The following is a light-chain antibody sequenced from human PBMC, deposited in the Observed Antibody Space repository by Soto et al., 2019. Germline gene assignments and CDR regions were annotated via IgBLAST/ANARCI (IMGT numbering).Light chain of an antibody. CDR1: QSVLFSSNNKNY. CDR2: WAS. CDR3: QQYYSKPLT. J-gene: IGKJ4*01. V-gene: IGKV4-1*01. Sequence: DIVMTQSPDSLAVSLGERATINCKSSQSVLFSSNNKNYLGWFQQKVGQPPKLLIYWASTREYGVPDRFSGSGSVTDFTLTISSLQSEYVAVYYCQQYYSKPLTFRGGTKVEI.